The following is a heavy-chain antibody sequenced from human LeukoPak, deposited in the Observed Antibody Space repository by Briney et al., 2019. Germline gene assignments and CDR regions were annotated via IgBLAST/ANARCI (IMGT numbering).Heavy chain of an antibody. Sequence: KPAETLSLTCTVSGGSISSSSYYWGWIRQPPGKGLEWIGSIYYSGSTYYNPSLKSRVTISVDTSKNQFSLKLSSVTAADTAVYYCARSSQYYDFWSGYSFDAFDIWGQGTMVTVSS. CDR3: ARSSQYYDFWSGYSFDAFDI. J-gene: IGHJ3*02. D-gene: IGHD3-3*01. V-gene: IGHV4-39*01. CDR1: GGSISSSSYY. CDR2: IYYSGST.